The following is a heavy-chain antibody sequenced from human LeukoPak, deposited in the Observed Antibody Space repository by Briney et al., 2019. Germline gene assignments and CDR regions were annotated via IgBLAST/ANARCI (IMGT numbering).Heavy chain of an antibody. Sequence: PGGSLRLSCAASGFTFDDYAMHWVRQAPGKGLEWVSLISGNGGSTYYADSVKGRFTISKDNSKISLYLQMNSLRTEDTALYYCAKDQIPSDYYDSSGYPMDYWGQGTLVTVSS. CDR3: AKDQIPSDYYDSSGYPMDY. CDR1: GFTFDDYA. J-gene: IGHJ4*02. CDR2: ISGNGGST. V-gene: IGHV3-43*02. D-gene: IGHD3-22*01.